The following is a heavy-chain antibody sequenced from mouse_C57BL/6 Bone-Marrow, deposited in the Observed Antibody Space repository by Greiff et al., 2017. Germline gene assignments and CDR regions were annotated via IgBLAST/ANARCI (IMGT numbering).Heavy chain of an antibody. D-gene: IGHD1-1*01. Sequence: VQLQQSGPGLVQPSQSLSITCTVSGFSLTSYGVHWVRQSPGKGLEWLGVIWRGGSTDYNAAFMSRLSITKDNSKSQVFFKMNSLQADDTAIYYCATSYYGSRYYAMDDWGQGTSVTVSS. CDR3: ATSYYGSRYYAMDD. J-gene: IGHJ4*01. CDR1: GFSLTSYG. CDR2: IWRGGST. V-gene: IGHV2-5*01.